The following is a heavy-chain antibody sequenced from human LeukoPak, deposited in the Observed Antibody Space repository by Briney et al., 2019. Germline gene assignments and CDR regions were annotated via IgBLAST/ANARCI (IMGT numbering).Heavy chain of an antibody. CDR3: ARALGYCSGGSCPV. J-gene: IGHJ4*02. Sequence: SETLSLTCAVYGGSFSGYYWSWIRQPPGKGLEWIGEINHSGSTNYNPSLKSRVTISVDTSKNQFSLKLSPVTAADTAVYYCARALGYCSGGSCPVWGQGTLVTVSS. V-gene: IGHV4-34*01. D-gene: IGHD2-15*01. CDR2: INHSGST. CDR1: GGSFSGYY.